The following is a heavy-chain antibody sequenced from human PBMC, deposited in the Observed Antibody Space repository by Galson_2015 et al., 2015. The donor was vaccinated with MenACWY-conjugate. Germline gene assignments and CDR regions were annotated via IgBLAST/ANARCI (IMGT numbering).Heavy chain of an antibody. V-gene: IGHV3-48*04. Sequence: SLRLSCAASGFSLSRYSMNWVRQAPGKGLEWISYITSSSSTIYYADSVKGRFTISRDNAKNSLYLQMNNLRAEDTAVYYCARVGYGESVTPDDYWGRGTLVTVSS. CDR3: ARVGYGESVTPDDY. J-gene: IGHJ4*02. D-gene: IGHD4-17*01. CDR2: ITSSSSTI. CDR1: GFSLSRYS.